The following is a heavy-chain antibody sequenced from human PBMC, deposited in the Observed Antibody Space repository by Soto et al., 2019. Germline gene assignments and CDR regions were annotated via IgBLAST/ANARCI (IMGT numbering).Heavy chain of an antibody. J-gene: IGHJ6*02. V-gene: IGHV3-53*01. Sequence: PVGSLRLSCGASGLTVSHNYMAWVRQAPEMGLEWVSILYTEGTTYYADSMKGRFTISRDSSKNTLFLQMDSLRAEDTAVYYCVRPRPSGENYGMDVWGQGTTVTVSS. CDR2: LYTEGTT. CDR3: VRPRPSGENYGMDV. CDR1: GLTVSHNY. D-gene: IGHD3-16*01.